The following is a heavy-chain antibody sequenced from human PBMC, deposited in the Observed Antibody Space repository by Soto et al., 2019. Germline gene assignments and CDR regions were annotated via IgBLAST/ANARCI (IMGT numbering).Heavy chain of an antibody. Sequence: GGSLRLSCAASGFTFSSYAMHWVRQAPGKGLEWVAVISYDGSNKYYADSVKGRFTISRDNSKNTLYLQMNSLRAEDTAVYYCAKHLSGDFSPFDYCGQGTLVNVSS. V-gene: IGHV3-30-3*02. J-gene: IGHJ4*02. CDR2: ISYDGSNK. CDR3: AKHLSGDFSPFDY. CDR1: GFTFSSYA. D-gene: IGHD2-21*02.